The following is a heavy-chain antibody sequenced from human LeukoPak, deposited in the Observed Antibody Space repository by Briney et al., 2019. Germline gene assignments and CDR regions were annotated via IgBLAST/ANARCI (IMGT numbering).Heavy chain of an antibody. V-gene: IGHV5-51*01. CDR3: ARLARSGYYTRSDAFDI. Sequence: GESLKISCKGSGYSFTSYWIGWVRQMPGKGLEWMGIIYPGDSDTRYSPSFQGQVTISADKSISTAYLQWSSLKASDTAMYYCARLARSGYYTRSDAFDIWGQGTMVTVSS. CDR1: GYSFTSYW. D-gene: IGHD3-3*01. CDR2: IYPGDSDT. J-gene: IGHJ3*02.